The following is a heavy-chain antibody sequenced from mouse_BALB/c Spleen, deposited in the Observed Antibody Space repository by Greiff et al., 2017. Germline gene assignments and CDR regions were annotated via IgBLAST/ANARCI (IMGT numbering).Heavy chain of an antibody. J-gene: IGHJ4*01. V-gene: IGHV1S56*01. Sequence: QVQLQQSGPELVKPGASVKMSCKASGYTFTSYYIHWVKQRPGQGLEWIGWIYPGDGSTKYNEKFKGKTTLTADKSSSTAYMLLSSLTSEDSAIYFCAVYYGSSYGYAMDYWGQGTSVTVSS. CDR1: GYTFTSYY. CDR3: AVYYGSSYGYAMDY. D-gene: IGHD1-1*01. CDR2: IYPGDGST.